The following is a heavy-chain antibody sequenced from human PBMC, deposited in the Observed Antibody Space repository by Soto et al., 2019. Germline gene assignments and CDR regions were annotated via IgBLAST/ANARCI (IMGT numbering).Heavy chain of an antibody. CDR1: GFTFSNYW. D-gene: IGHD3-10*01. J-gene: IGHJ4*02. V-gene: IGHV3-7*01. Sequence: PGGSLRLSCAASGFTFSNYWMAWVRQAPGKGLEWVANIKQDGSETNFVDSVKGRFTISRDNAKNSLHLQMNSLRAEDTAVYYCARALVHGGDFWGPGALVTVSS. CDR3: ARALVHGGDF. CDR2: IKQDGSET.